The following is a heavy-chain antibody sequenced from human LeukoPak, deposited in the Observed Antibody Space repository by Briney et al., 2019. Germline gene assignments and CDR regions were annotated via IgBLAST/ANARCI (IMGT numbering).Heavy chain of an antibody. CDR1: GYTFTNYY. CDR2: INPSGGST. D-gene: IGHD3-10*01. CDR3: ARGGGGFSY. Sequence: ASVKVSCKTSGYTFTNYYIHWVRRAPGQGLEWMGKINPSGGSTSYPQKFQGRVTMTRDTSTTTVYMELSTLTSEDTAFYYCARGGGGFSYWGQGTLVTVSS. V-gene: IGHV1-46*01. J-gene: IGHJ4*02.